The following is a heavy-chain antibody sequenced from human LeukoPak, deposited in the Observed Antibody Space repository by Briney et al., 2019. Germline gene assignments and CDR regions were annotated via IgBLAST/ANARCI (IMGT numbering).Heavy chain of an antibody. CDR1: GGSFSGYY. CDR3: ARAPRYDSSGYYYDY. Sequence: SETLSLTCAVYGGSFSGYYWSWIRQPPGKGLEWIGEINHSGSTNYNPSLKSRVTISVDTSKNQFSLKLSSVTAADTAVYYCARAPRYDSSGYYYDYWGQGTLVTVSS. CDR2: INHSGST. D-gene: IGHD3-22*01. V-gene: IGHV4-34*01. J-gene: IGHJ4*02.